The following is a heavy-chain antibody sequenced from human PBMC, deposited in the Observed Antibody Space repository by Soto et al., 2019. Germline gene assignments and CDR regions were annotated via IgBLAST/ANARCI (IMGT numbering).Heavy chain of an antibody. J-gene: IGHJ6*02. CDR3: ARDLWVEPELYYYGMDV. CDR2: INYSGTT. Sequence: SETLSLTCTVSGGSISSGGYYWSWIRQHPGKGLEWIGYINYSGTTYYNPSLKSRLTISVDTSKNHFSLRLTSVTAADTAVYYCARDLWVEPELYYYGMDVWGQGTTVTVSS. CDR1: GGSISSGGYY. D-gene: IGHD1-1*01. V-gene: IGHV4-30-4*08.